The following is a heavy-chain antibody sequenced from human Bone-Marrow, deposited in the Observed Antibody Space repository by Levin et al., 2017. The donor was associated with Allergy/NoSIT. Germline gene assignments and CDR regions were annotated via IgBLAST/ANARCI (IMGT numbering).Heavy chain of an antibody. CDR2: INPNSGGT. Sequence: GESLKISCKASGYTFTGYYMHWVRQAPGQGLEWMGWINPNSGGTNYAQKFQGRVTMTRDTSISTAYMELSRLRSDDTAVYYCAIYSGYDPLPWGQGTLVTVSS. CDR1: GYTFTGYY. CDR3: AIYSGYDPLP. V-gene: IGHV1-2*02. J-gene: IGHJ5*02. D-gene: IGHD5-12*01.